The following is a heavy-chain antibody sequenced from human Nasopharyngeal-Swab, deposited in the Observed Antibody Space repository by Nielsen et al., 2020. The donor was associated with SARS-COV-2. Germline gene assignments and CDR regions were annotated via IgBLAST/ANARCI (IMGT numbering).Heavy chain of an antibody. J-gene: IGHJ4*02. CDR1: GFVFSSVW. V-gene: IGHV3-23*01. Sequence: GGSLRLSCAASGFVFSSVWMSWVRQAPGKGLEWVSAISGSGGSTYHADSEKGRFTISRDNSKNTLYLQMNSLRAEDTAVYYCAKSKIMITFGGARDYFDYWGQGTLVTVSS. CDR2: ISGSGGST. CDR3: AKSKIMITFGGARDYFDY. D-gene: IGHD3-16*01.